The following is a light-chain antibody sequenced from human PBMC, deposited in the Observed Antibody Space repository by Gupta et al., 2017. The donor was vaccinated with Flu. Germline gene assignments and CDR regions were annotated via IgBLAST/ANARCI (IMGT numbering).Light chain of an antibody. CDR3: QQRVSTPWT. CDR2: AAY. Sequence: PSSLSASIGDRVTITCRASQRISSYLNWYQQKPGKAPKLLIYAAYRVQSGVPSTFSGGGSGTXFNLTIXSRQPEDFATYHCQQRVSTPWTFGXGTKVVMK. CDR1: QRISSY. V-gene: IGKV1-39*01. J-gene: IGKJ1*01.